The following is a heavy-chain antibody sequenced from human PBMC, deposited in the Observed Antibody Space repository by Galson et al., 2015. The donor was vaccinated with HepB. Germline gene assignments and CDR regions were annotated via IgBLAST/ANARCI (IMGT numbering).Heavy chain of an antibody. CDR2: ISWDGVTT. Sequence: SLRLSCAASGFTFDDYTMHWVRQAPGKGLEWDSLISWDGVTTYYADSVKGRFTVSRDNSKHSPFLQMNSLRTQDTALYYCVKDLTYYYGSGISRAYGLDVWGQGTPVTVAS. J-gene: IGHJ6*02. CDR1: GFTFDDYT. CDR3: VKDLTYYYGSGISRAYGLDV. D-gene: IGHD3-10*01. V-gene: IGHV3-43*01.